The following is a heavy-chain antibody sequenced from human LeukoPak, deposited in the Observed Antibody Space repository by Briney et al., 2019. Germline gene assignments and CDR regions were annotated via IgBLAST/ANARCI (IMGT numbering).Heavy chain of an antibody. J-gene: IGHJ6*03. CDR1: DYSISSDYY. CDR2: IYHSGST. CDR3: ARAIVGAKYYYYMDV. V-gene: IGHV4-38-2*02. Sequence: SETLSLTCSVSDYSISSDYYWGWIRQPPGKGLEWIGSIYHSGSTYYNPSLKSRVTISVDTSKNQFSLKLSSVTAADTAVYYCARAIVGAKYYYYMDVWGKGTTVTISS. D-gene: IGHD1-26*01.